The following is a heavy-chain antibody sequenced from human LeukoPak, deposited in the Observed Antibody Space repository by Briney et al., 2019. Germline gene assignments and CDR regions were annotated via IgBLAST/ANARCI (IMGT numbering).Heavy chain of an antibody. D-gene: IGHD3-22*01. CDR1: GGSISSSSYY. CDR2: IYYSGST. V-gene: IGHV4-39*07. CDR3: ARDTPSNYYDSSGYYYGFDP. Sequence: PSETLSLTCTVSGGSISSSSYYWGWIRQPPGKGLEWIGSIYYSGSTYYNPSLKSRVTISVDTSKNQFSLKLSSVTAADTAVYYCARDTPSNYYDSSGYYYGFDPWGQGTLVTVSS. J-gene: IGHJ5*02.